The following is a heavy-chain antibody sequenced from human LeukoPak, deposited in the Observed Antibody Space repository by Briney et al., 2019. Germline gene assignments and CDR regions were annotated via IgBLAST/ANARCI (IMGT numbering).Heavy chain of an antibody. CDR1: GFTFSSYE. V-gene: IGHV3-48*03. CDR3: ARDSDYSIRGYFDY. Sequence: GGSLRLSCAASGFTFSSYEMNWVRQAPGKGLEWVSYISSSGSTIYYADSVKGRFTISGDNAKNSLYLQMNSLRAEDTAVYYCARDSDYSIRGYFDYWGQGTLVTVSS. D-gene: IGHD4-11*01. CDR2: ISSSGSTI. J-gene: IGHJ4*02.